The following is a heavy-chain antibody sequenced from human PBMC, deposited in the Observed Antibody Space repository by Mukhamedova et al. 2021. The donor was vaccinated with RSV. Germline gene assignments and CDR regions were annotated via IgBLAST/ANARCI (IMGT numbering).Heavy chain of an antibody. D-gene: IGHD3-10*01. V-gene: IGHV4-34*01. Sequence: EYMGEINHSGSTNYNPSLKSRVTISVDTSKNQFSLKLSSVTAADTAVYYCAREHGSPYWEYYGMDVWGQGTTVTVSS. CDR2: INHSGST. J-gene: IGHJ6*02. CDR3: AREHGSPYWEYYGMDV.